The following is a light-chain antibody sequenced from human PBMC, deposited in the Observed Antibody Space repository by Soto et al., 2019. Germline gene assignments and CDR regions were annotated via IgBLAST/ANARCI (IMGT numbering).Light chain of an antibody. CDR1: RSDVGGYDY. V-gene: IGLV2-14*01. Sequence: QSALTQPASVSGSLGQSITISCSGTRSDVGGYDYVSWYQQHPGKAPKLIIYEVANRPSGVSYRFSGSKSGNTASLTISGLQADDEADYYCSSYTSSATLIFGGGTQLTVL. J-gene: IGLJ2*01. CDR2: EVA. CDR3: SSYTSSATLI.